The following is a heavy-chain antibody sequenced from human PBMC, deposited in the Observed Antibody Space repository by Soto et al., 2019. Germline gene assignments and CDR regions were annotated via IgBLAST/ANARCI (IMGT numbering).Heavy chain of an antibody. CDR2: IYNSGRI. Sequence: SETLSLTCTVSGGSIISGSYYWIWIRQHPGKGLEWIGNIYNSGRIDYNKSLKGRFTITVDTSKNQFSLNVTSVTTADTAIYYCARESDYYDSSGSGFDYWGQGTLVTVSS. J-gene: IGHJ4*01. D-gene: IGHD3-22*01. V-gene: IGHV4-31*03. CDR3: ARESDYYDSSGSGFDY. CDR1: GGSIISGSYY.